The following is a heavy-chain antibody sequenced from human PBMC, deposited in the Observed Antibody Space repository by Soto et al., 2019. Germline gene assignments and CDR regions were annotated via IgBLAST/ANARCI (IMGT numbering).Heavy chain of an antibody. D-gene: IGHD3-10*01. CDR3: AKEFSPLSRGSFDY. V-gene: IGHV3-23*01. CDR2: ITGSSGRT. Sequence: EVQLLESGGGLVQPGGSLRLYCAASGFTFSTYAMNWVRRAPGKGLEWVSGITGSSGRTFYADSVKGRFTVSRDNSRDTLFLQMNSLRADDTAVYYCAKEFSPLSRGSFDYWGQGTLVTVSS. J-gene: IGHJ4*02. CDR1: GFTFSTYA.